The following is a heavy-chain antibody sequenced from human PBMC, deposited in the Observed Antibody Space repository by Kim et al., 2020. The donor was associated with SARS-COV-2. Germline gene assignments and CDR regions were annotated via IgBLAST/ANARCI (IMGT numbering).Heavy chain of an antibody. CDR1: GFTFDDYA. V-gene: IGHV3-43D*03. CDR2: ITWHGGST. CDR3: AKDIFADESGSTIDY. J-gene: IGHJ4*02. D-gene: IGHD3-10*01. Sequence: GGSLRLSCAASGFTFDDYAMHWVRQAPGKGLEWVSLITWHGGSTYYADSVKGRFTISRDNSKNSLFLQMNSLRGEDTAFYYCAKDIFADESGSTIDYWGQGTLVTVSS.